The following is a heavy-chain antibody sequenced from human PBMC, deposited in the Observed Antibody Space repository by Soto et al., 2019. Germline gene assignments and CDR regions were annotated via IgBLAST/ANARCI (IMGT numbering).Heavy chain of an antibody. J-gene: IGHJ4*02. V-gene: IGHV3-48*01. Sequence: EVQLVESGGGLVQPGGSLRLSCAASGFTFSSYSMNWVRQAPGKGLEWVSYISSSSSTIYYADSVKGRFTISRSNAKNLLYLLARRLPGAATGAYLWMRLSSSSTRALGVDYGGQGAGVSGSS. D-gene: IGHD3-22*01. CDR3: MRLSSSSTRALGVDY. CDR1: GFTFSSYS. CDR2: ISSSSSTI.